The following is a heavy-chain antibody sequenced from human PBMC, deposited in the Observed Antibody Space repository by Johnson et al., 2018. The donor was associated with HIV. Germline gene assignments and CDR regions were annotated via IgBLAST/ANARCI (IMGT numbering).Heavy chain of an antibody. CDR3: ARDTGSGYDGCDALDV. Sequence: EVQLVESGGGLVQPGRSLRLSCAASAFPFDDHALHWVRQTPGKGLQWFSIILKGRFTISRDNAKNDLDLQMHSLRPEATAFYYCARDTGSGYDGCDALDVWGRGTMVTVSS. V-gene: IGHV3-9*01. CDR2: I. CDR1: AFPFDDHA. J-gene: IGHJ3*01. D-gene: IGHD5-12*01.